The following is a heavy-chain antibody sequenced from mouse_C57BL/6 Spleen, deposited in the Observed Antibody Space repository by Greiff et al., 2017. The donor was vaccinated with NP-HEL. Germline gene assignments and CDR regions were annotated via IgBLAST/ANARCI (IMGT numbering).Heavy chain of an antibody. CDR2: IDPETGVT. V-gene: IGHV1-15*01. CDR3: TIDPSLDY. Sequence: QVQLQQSGAELVRPGASVTLSCKASGYTFTDYEMHWVKQTPVHGLEWIGAIDPETGVTAYNQKFKGKAILTADKSSSTAYMELRSLTSEDSAVYYCTIDPSLDYWGQGTTLTVSP. J-gene: IGHJ2*01. CDR1: GYTFTDYE.